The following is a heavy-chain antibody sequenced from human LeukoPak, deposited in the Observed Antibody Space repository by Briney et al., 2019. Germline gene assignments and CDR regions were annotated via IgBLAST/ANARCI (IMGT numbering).Heavy chain of an antibody. CDR2: INPNSGGT. J-gene: IGHJ6*02. D-gene: IGHD3-10*01. Sequence: GASAKVSCKASGYTFTGYYMHWVRQAPGQGLEWMGWINPNSGGTNYAQKFQGRVTMTRDTSISTAYMELSRLRSDDTAVYYCARNAFEGYYGMDVWGQGTTVTVSS. CDR1: GYTFTGYY. V-gene: IGHV1-2*02. CDR3: ARNAFEGYYGMDV.